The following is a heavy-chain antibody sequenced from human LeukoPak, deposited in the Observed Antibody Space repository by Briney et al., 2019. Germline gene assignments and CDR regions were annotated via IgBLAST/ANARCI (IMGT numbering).Heavy chain of an antibody. CDR2: ISAYNGNT. Sequence: ASAKVSCKASGYTFTSYGISWVRQAPGQGLEWMGWISAYNGNTNYAQKLQGRVTMTTDTSTSTAYMELRSLRSDDTAVYYCARDRLIVVVPAAIYYYYGMDVWGQGTTVTVSS. CDR3: ARDRLIVVVPAAIYYYYGMDV. CDR1: GYTFTSYG. J-gene: IGHJ6*02. V-gene: IGHV1-18*01. D-gene: IGHD2-2*01.